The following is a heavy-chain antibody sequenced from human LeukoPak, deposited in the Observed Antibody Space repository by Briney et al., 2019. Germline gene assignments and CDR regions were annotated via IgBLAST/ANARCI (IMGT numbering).Heavy chain of an antibody. CDR1: GGTFSSYA. CDR3: AKDCSGGSCYSSHYYYGMDV. D-gene: IGHD2-15*01. V-gene: IGHV1-69*04. J-gene: IGHJ6*02. CDR2: IIPILGIA. Sequence: SVKVSCKASGGTFSSYAISWVRQAPGQGLEWMGRIIPILGIANYAQKFQGRVTITADKSTSTAYMELSSLRSEDTAVYYCAKDCSGGSCYSSHYYYGMDVWGQGTTVTVSS.